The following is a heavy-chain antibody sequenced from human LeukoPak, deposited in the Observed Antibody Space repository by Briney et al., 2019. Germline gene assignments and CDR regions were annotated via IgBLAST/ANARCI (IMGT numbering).Heavy chain of an antibody. CDR3: ARGSPTVTSIYKYYSMDV. Sequence: GGSLRLSCVTSGFTFDDYGMSWVRQVPGKGLEWVAAVNWNGGGTGYADSVKGRFTVSRDNAKNSLFLQMKSLRAEDTALYYCARGSPTVTSIYKYYSMDVWGKGTTVTVSS. CDR2: VNWNGGGT. J-gene: IGHJ6*03. CDR1: GFTFDDYG. D-gene: IGHD4-11*01. V-gene: IGHV3-20*04.